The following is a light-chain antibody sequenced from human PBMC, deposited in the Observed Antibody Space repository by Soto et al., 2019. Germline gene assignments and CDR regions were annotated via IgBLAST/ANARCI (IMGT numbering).Light chain of an antibody. CDR3: SSYTSSSTLV. J-gene: IGLJ3*02. CDR2: EVS. V-gene: IGLV2-14*01. Sequence: QSALTQPASVSGSPGQSITIFCTGTSSDVGVYNYVSWYQQHPGKAPKLMIYEVSNRPSGVSNRFSGSKSGNTASLTISGLQAEDEADYYCSSYTSSSTLVFGGGTKVTVL. CDR1: SSDVGVYNY.